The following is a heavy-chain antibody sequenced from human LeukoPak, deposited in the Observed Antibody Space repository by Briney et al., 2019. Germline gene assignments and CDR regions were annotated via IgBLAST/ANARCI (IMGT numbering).Heavy chain of an antibody. J-gene: IGHJ4*02. CDR3: ATGSHVRVYDSSAYYGHY. CDR1: GYTFNSYY. CDR2: INPSGDFT. V-gene: IGHV1-46*02. Sequence: ASVKVSCKASGYTFNSYYMHWVRQAPGQGLEWMGIINPSGDFTSYAQKFQGRVTMTKDMSTSTVYMELSSLRSEDTAIYYCATGSHVRVYDSSAYYGHYWGQGTLVTVSS. D-gene: IGHD3-22*01.